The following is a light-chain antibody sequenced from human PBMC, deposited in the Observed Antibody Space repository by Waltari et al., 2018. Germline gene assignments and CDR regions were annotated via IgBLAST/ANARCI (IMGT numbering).Light chain of an antibody. CDR1: QSVSSY. J-gene: IGKJ4*01. Sequence: EIVLTQSPATLSLYPGARATLSCRARQSVSSYLTWYQQKHGQAPSLLIYDASNRATGIPARFSGSGSGTDFTLTISSLEPEDFAVYYCQQRSNWLLTFGGGTKVEIK. CDR2: DAS. V-gene: IGKV3-11*01. CDR3: QQRSNWLLT.